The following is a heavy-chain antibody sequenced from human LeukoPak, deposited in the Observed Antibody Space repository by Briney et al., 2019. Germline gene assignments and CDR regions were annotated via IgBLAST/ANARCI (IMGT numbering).Heavy chain of an antibody. J-gene: IGHJ4*02. V-gene: IGHV1-2*02. CDR3: ARERGGHYYYFDY. CDR1: GYIFTAYY. D-gene: IGHD4-17*01. Sequence: GASVKVSCKASGYIFTAYYIHWVRQAPGQGLEWMGWINPTSGDTKSAQKFQGRVTMTRDTSISTAYMELSSLRSDDTAVYYCARERGGHYYYFDYWGQGTLVTVSS. CDR2: INPTSGDT.